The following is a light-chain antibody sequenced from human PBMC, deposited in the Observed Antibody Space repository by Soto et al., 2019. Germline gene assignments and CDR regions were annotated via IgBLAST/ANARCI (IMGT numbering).Light chain of an antibody. CDR2: DAS. J-gene: IGKJ4*01. V-gene: IGKV3-20*01. CDR1: QSVNTY. CDR3: QQYGSSPGLT. Sequence: EIVLTQSPDTLSLSPGERASLSCMASQSVNTYLAWYQQKPGQAPRLLIYDASNRATGIPARFSGSGSGTDFTLTISRLEPEDFAVYYCQQYGSSPGLTFGGGTKVDIK.